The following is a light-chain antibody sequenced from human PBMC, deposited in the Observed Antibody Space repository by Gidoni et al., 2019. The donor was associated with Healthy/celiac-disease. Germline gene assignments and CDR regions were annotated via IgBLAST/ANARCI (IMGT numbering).Light chain of an antibody. J-gene: IGLJ1*01. Sequence: QSALTQPASVSGSPGQSITISCTGPSSDVGGYNYVSWYQQHPGKAPKLMLYDVSNRPSGVSNRFSGSKSGNTASLTISGLQAEDEADYYCSSYTSSSTLVFGTGTKVTV. CDR2: DVS. CDR3: SSYTSSSTLV. CDR1: SSDVGGYNY. V-gene: IGLV2-14*01.